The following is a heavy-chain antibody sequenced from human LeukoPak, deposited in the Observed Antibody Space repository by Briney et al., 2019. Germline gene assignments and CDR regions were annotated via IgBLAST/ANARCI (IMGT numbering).Heavy chain of an antibody. V-gene: IGHV3-11*03. Sequence: GGSLRLSCAASGFTFSDYYMNWIRQAPGKGLEWVSYISGSSSYTNYADSVKGRFTISRDNSKNTLYLQMNTLRAEDTAVYYCANDYRSGSFHDFWGQGTLVTVSS. CDR3: ANDYRSGSFHDF. CDR2: ISGSSSYT. J-gene: IGHJ4*02. CDR1: GFTFSDYY. D-gene: IGHD3-10*01.